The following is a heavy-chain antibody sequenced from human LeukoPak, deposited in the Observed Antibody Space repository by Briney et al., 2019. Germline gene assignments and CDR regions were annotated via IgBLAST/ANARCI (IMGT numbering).Heavy chain of an antibody. Sequence: GGSLRLSCAASGFTFSNHWMGWVRQAPGKGLEWVGRIKSKTDGGTTDYAAPVKGRFTISRDDSKNTLYLQMNSLKTEDTAVYYCHDSYGAYYCMDVWGKGTTVTVSS. D-gene: IGHD5-18*01. CDR3: HDSYGAYYCMDV. J-gene: IGHJ6*03. CDR1: GFTFSNHW. CDR2: IKSKTDGGTT. V-gene: IGHV3-15*01.